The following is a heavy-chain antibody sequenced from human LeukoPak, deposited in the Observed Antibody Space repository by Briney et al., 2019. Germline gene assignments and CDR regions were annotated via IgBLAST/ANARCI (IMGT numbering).Heavy chain of an antibody. CDR1: GGSISSSSYY. CDR2: IYYSGST. J-gene: IGHJ6*02. Sequence: PSETLSLTCTVSGGSISSSSYYWSWIRQPPGKGLEWIGYIYYSGSTNYNPSLKSRVTISVDTSKNQFSLKLSSVTAADTAVYYCASLAADYYYYGMDVWGQGTTVTVSS. CDR3: ASLAADYYYYGMDV. V-gene: IGHV4-61*05. D-gene: IGHD6-19*01.